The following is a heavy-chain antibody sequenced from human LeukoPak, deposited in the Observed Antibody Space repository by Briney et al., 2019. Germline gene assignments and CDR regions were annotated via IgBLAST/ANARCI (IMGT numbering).Heavy chain of an antibody. CDR2: TGVSGS. J-gene: IGHJ6*02. CDR1: GFTFSSSA. Sequence: GSLRLSCAASGFTFSSSAMTWVRQVLGKGLEWVSTTGVSGSYYADPVKGRFTISRDNSKNTLYLQMNSLRAEDTAVYYCARCYTYGTTWFGGLDVWGQGTTVTVSS. CDR3: ARCYTYGTTWFGGLDV. D-gene: IGHD3-10*01. V-gene: IGHV3-23*01.